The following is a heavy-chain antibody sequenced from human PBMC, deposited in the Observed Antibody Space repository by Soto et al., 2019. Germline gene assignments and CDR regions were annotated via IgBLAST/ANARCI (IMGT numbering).Heavy chain of an antibody. J-gene: IGHJ4*02. V-gene: IGHV3-48*01. D-gene: IGHD5-12*01. Sequence: GGSLRLSCAASGFTFGPYTMNWVRQAPGKGLEWVSYISSSSSTTYYADSVKGRFTVSRDNARNSLYLQMNNLRVEDTAVYYCARGGHKMATIHPFDYWGQGTLVTVSS. CDR1: GFTFGPYT. CDR2: ISSSSSTT. CDR3: ARGGHKMATIHPFDY.